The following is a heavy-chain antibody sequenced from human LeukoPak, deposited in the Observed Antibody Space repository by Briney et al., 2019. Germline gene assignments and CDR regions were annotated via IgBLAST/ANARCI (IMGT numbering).Heavy chain of an antibody. D-gene: IGHD3-3*01. V-gene: IGHV2-5*01. J-gene: IGHJ5*02. CDR1: GFSLSTSGVG. CDR3: AHRPSPHYDFWSGYYRVWFDP. CDR2: IYWNDDK. Sequence: ESGPTLVKPTQTLTLTCTFSGFSLSTSGVGVGWIRQPPGKALEWLALIYWNDDKRYSPSLKSRLTITKDTSKNQVVLTMTNMDPVDTATYYCAHRPSPHYDFWSGYYRVWFDPWGQGTLVTVSS.